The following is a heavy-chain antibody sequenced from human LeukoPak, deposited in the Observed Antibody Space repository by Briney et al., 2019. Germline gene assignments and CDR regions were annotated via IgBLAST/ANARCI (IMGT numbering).Heavy chain of an antibody. CDR1: GFTFSSYS. Sequence: GGSLRLSCAASGFTFSSYSMNWVCQAPGKGLEWVSYISSSSSTIYYADSVKGRFTISRDNAKNSLYLQMNSLRAEDTSVYYCARGGYSSYHWYYDLWGRGTLVTVSS. J-gene: IGHJ2*01. D-gene: IGHD6-13*01. CDR2: ISSSSSTI. CDR3: ARGGYSSYHWYYDL. V-gene: IGHV3-48*01.